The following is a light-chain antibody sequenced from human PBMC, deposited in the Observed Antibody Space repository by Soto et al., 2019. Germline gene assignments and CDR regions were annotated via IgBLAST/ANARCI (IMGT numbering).Light chain of an antibody. CDR2: DDN. CDR1: SSNIGGNS. Sequence: QSFLPQPPSVSAAPGQKVTISCSGSSSNIGGNSVSWYQQLPGTAPKLLIYDDNKRPSGIPDRFSGSKSGTSATLGITGLQTGDEADYYCGSWDSSLSAYVFGTGTKVTVL. J-gene: IGLJ1*01. CDR3: GSWDSSLSAYV. V-gene: IGLV1-51*01.